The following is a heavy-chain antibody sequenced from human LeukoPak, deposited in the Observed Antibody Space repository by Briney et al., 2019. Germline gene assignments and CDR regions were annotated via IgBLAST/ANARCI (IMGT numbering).Heavy chain of an antibody. Sequence: GASLRLSCAASGFTFSSYAMSWVRQAPGKGLEWVSAISGSGGSTYYADSVKGRFTISRDNSKNTLYLQMNSLRAEDTAVYYCAKASSSWFDYYYDMDVWGQGTTVTVSS. CDR1: GFTFSSYA. D-gene: IGHD6-13*01. J-gene: IGHJ6*02. CDR3: AKASSSWFDYYYDMDV. V-gene: IGHV3-23*01. CDR2: ISGSGGST.